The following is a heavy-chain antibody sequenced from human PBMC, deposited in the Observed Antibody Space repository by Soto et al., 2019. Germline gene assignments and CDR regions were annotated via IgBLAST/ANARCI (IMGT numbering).Heavy chain of an antibody. CDR3: ARWPDGYYYYGMDV. V-gene: IGHV1-8*01. J-gene: IGHJ6*02. CDR1: GYTFTSYD. Sequence: QVQLVQSGAEVKKPGASVKVSCKASGYTFTSYDINWVRQATGQGLEWMGWMNPNSGNTGYAQKFQGSVTMNRNTSISKAYMELSSLRSEDTAVYYCARWPDGYYYYGMDVWGQGTTVTVSS. CDR2: MNPNSGNT.